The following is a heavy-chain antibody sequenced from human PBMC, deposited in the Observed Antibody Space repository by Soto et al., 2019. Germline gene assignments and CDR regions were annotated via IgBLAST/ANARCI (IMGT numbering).Heavy chain of an antibody. CDR2: ISYDGSNK. J-gene: IGHJ4*02. CDR1: GLTFSSYA. D-gene: IGHD4-17*01. V-gene: IGHV3-30-3*01. Sequence: QVQLVESGGGVVQPGRSLRLSCAASGLTFSSYAMHWVRQAPGKGLEWVAVISYDGSNKYYADSVKGRFTISRDNSKNTLYLQMNSLRAEDTAVYYCASLASLSYGDEGDVDYWGQGTLVTVSS. CDR3: ASLASLSYGDEGDVDY.